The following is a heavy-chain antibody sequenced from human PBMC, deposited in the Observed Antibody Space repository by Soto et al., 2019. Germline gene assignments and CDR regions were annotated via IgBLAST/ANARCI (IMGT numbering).Heavy chain of an antibody. V-gene: IGHV3-30-3*01. J-gene: IGHJ6*02. CDR1: GFTFSSYA. D-gene: IGHD3-22*01. CDR3: ARDPGAGDYYDSSGYYYAPGDYYYGTDV. CDR2: ISYDGSNK. Sequence: LRLSCAASGFTFSSYAMHWVRQAPGKGLEWVAVISYDGSNKYYADSVKGRFTISRDNSKNTLYLQMNSLRAEDTAVYYCARDPGAGDYYDSSGYYYAPGDYYYGTDVWGQGTTVTVSS.